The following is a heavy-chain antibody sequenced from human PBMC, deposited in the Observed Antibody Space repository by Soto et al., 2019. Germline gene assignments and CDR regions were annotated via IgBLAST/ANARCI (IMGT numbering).Heavy chain of an antibody. CDR3: ARGYYDSSLYFDY. J-gene: IGHJ4*02. Sequence: ASAKVSCKASGYTFTSYGISWVRQAPGQGLEWMGWISAYNGNTNYAQKFQGRVTITADESTSTAYMELSSLRSEDTAVYYCARGYYDSSLYFDYWGQGTLVTVSS. CDR1: GYTFTSYG. V-gene: IGHV1-18*04. CDR2: ISAYNGNT. D-gene: IGHD3-22*01.